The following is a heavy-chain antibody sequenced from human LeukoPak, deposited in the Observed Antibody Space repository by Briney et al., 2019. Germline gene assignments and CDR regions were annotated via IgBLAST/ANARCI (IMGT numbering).Heavy chain of an antibody. CDR3: ARPPYYYDSNDAFDI. D-gene: IGHD3-22*01. V-gene: IGHV3-21*01. CDR1: GFTFSSYS. Sequence: PGGSLRLSCAASGFTFSSYSMNWVRQAPGKGLEWVSSISSSSSYIYYADSVKGRFTISRDNAKNSLYLQMNSLRDEDTAVYYCARPPYYYDSNDAFDIWGQGTMVTVSS. J-gene: IGHJ3*02. CDR2: ISSSSSYI.